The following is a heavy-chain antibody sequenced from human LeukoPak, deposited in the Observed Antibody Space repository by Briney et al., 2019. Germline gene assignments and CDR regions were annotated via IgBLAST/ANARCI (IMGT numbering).Heavy chain of an antibody. Sequence: GGSLRLSCAASGFTFSNYWMHWVRQVPGKGLVWVSRINDDGSATFYADSVKGRFTISRDNAKNTLFLQMSSLRAEDTAVYFCAREILAPGKAHDYWGQGTLVTVSS. V-gene: IGHV3-74*01. CDR1: GFTFSNYW. CDR3: AREILAPGKAHDY. CDR2: INDDGSAT. J-gene: IGHJ4*02.